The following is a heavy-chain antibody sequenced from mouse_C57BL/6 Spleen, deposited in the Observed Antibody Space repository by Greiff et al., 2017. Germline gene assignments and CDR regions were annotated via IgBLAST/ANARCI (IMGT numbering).Heavy chain of an antibody. CDR1: GFSLTSYG. D-gene: IGHD2-3*01. J-gene: IGHJ3*01. V-gene: IGHV2-2*01. CDR2: IWSGGST. CDR3: ARFYDGDYEAWLAD. Sequence: QVQLQQSGPGLVQPSQRLSITCTVSGFSLTSYGVHWVRQSPGKGLEWLGVIWSGGSTDYNAAFISRLGIIKDNSKSQVFFKMNSLQADDTAVYYCARFYDGDYEAWLADWGQGTLVTVSA.